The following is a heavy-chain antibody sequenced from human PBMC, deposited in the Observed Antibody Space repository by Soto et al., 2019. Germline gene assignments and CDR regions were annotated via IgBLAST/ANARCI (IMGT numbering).Heavy chain of an antibody. D-gene: IGHD2-8*01. J-gene: IGHJ6*02. CDR2: INPNSGGT. V-gene: IGHV1-2*02. CDR3: ASKYGANFPNYCYYGMDV. CDR1: GYTFTGYY. Sequence: QVQLVQSGAEVKKPGASVKVSCKTSGYTFTGYYMHWVRQAPGQGLEWMGWINPNSGGTNYAQNFQGRVTMTRDTSISTAYVELRSLGSEDTAVYYCASKYGANFPNYCYYGMDVWGQGTTVTVSS.